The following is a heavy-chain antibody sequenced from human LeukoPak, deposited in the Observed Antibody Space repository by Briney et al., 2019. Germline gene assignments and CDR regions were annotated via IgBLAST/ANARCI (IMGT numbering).Heavy chain of an antibody. V-gene: IGHV4-34*01. Sequence: PSETLSLTCAVYGGSFSGYYWSWIRQPPGKGLEWIGEINHSGSTNYNPSLKSRVTISVDTSKNQFSLKLSSVTAADTAVYYCAKTYSYGYDNYFDYWGQGTLVTVSS. CDR2: INHSGST. CDR1: GGSFSGYY. D-gene: IGHD5-18*01. J-gene: IGHJ4*02. CDR3: AKTYSYGYDNYFDY.